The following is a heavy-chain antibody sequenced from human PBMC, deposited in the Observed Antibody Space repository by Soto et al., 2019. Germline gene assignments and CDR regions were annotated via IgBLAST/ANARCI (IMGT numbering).Heavy chain of an antibody. CDR1: GGSFSGYY. CDR3: ARGLGYCSSTGCYWVYYYGMDV. V-gene: IGHV4-34*01. J-gene: IGHJ6*02. Sequence: SETLSLTCAVYGGSFSGYYWSWIRQPPGKGLEWIGEINHSGSTNYNPSLKGRVTISVDTSKNQFSLKLSSVTAADTAVYYCARGLGYCSSTGCYWVYYYGMDVWGQGTTVTV. CDR2: INHSGST. D-gene: IGHD2-2*01.